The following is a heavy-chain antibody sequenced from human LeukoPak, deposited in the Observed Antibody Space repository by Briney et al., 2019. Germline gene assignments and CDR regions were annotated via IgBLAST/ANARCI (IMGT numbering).Heavy chain of an antibody. CDR3: ARAAYYDFWSGGNWFDP. Sequence: SETLSLTCAVSGGSISSGGYSWSWIRQPPGKGLEWIGYIYHSGSTYYNPSLKSRVTISVDRSKNQFSLKLSSVTAADTAVYYGARAAYYDFWSGGNWFDPWGQGTLVTVSS. CDR1: GGSISSGGYS. V-gene: IGHV4-30-2*01. D-gene: IGHD3-3*01. J-gene: IGHJ5*02. CDR2: IYHSGST.